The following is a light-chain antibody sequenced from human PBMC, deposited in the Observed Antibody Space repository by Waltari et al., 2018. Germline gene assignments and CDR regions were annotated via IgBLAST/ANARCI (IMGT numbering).Light chain of an antibody. CDR3: QQYNTWPPLT. V-gene: IGKV3-15*01. CDR1: QNVYTN. CDR2: DAS. Sequence: EIVMTQSSATMSLSPGESATLSCSASQNVYTNLAWYQHKSGQAPRLLISDASARATGVPSRFRGSGSGTEFTLTISSLQSDDVAIYFCQQYNTWPPLTFGGGTRVDIK. J-gene: IGKJ4*01.